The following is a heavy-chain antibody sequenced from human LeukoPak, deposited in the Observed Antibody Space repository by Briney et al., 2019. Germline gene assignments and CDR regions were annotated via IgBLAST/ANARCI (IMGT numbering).Heavy chain of an antibody. D-gene: IGHD1-1*01. Sequence: GASVKVSFKASGGTFSSYAISWVRQAPGQGLEWMGGIIPIFGTANYAQKFQGRVTITADESTSTAYMELSSLRSEDTAVYYCARGARYNLVSYFDYWGQGTLVTVSS. V-gene: IGHV1-69*13. CDR2: IIPIFGTA. CDR3: ARGARYNLVSYFDY. J-gene: IGHJ4*02. CDR1: GGTFSSYA.